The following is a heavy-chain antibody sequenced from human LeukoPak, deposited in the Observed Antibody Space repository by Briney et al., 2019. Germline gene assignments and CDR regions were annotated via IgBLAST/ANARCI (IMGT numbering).Heavy chain of an antibody. J-gene: IGHJ6*03. V-gene: IGHV1-2*02. CDR3: ARDPAMDYYYYYYMDV. CDR1: GYIFTGYY. Sequence: GASVKVSCKASGYIFTGYYIHRVRQAPGQGLEWMGWINPNSGGTNYAQKFQGRVTMTRDTSISTAYMELSRLRSDDTAVYYCARDPAMDYYYYYYMDVWGKGTTVTVSS. D-gene: IGHD5-18*01. CDR2: INPNSGGT.